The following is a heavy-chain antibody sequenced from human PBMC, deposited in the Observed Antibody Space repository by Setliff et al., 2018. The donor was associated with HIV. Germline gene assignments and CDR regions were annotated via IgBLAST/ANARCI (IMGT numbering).Heavy chain of an antibody. CDR1: GGSFSGYY. Sequence: PSETLSLPCAVYGGSFSGYYWTWIRQPPGRGLEWIGELIHSGGTNYNRSLKSRVTISVDTSKNQFSLNLSSVTAADTAVYYCARGGLGVVGAIDYWSQGTLVTVSS. CDR3: ARGGLGVVGAIDY. D-gene: IGHD2-15*01. V-gene: IGHV4-34*01. CDR2: LIHSGGT. J-gene: IGHJ4*02.